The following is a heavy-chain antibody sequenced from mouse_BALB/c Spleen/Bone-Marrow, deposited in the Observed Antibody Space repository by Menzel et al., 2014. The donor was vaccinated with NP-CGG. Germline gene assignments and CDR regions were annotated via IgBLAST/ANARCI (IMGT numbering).Heavy chain of an antibody. CDR3: VRYDGYSDNAMDY. J-gene: IGHJ4*01. Sequence: EVQLVESGGGLVQPGSSLRLSCATSGFTFTDYYMNWVRQPPGKALEWLGFIRNKANGYTTEFSASVKGRFTISRDNSQSILYLQMNTLRAEDSATYYCVRYDGYSDNAMDYWGQGTSVTVSS. CDR2: IRNKANGYTT. D-gene: IGHD2-3*01. V-gene: IGHV7-3*02. CDR1: GFTFTDYY.